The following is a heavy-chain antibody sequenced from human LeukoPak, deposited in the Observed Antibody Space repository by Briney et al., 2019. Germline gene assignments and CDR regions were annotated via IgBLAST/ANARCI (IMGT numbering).Heavy chain of an antibody. CDR3: ARARGNTYGYFEY. V-gene: IGHV3-74*01. CDR2: INGDASST. D-gene: IGHD5-18*01. Sequence: GGSLRVSCAASGLTLSGYWMHWVRQAPGKGLVWVSCINGDASSTSYADSVKGRFTISRDNAKSTLYLQMNSLRVEDTAVYYCARARGNTYGYFEYWGQGTLVTVSS. CDR1: GLTLSGYW. J-gene: IGHJ4*02.